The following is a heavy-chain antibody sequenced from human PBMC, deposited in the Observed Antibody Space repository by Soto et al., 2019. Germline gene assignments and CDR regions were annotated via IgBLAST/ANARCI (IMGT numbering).Heavy chain of an antibody. CDR2: IIPMLEAT. J-gene: IGHJ6*02. CDR3: ATSYCGNECQPNRAFYYFGWDV. D-gene: IGHD2-21*01. V-gene: IGHV1-69*01. Sequence: QVQLVQSGAEVRKPGSSVKVSCRASGGTFSDFTVTWVRQAPGQGLEWMGGIIPMLEATKYAQTFQDRVTFTADESTSTVFMELSSLRSEDTAVYFCATSYCGNECQPNRAFYYFGWDVWGQGNTVTVSS. CDR1: GGTFSDFT.